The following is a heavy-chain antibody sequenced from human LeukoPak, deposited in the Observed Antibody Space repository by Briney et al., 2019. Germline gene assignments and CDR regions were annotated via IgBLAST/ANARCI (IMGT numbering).Heavy chain of an antibody. CDR3: ARNCGGDCDAFDI. CDR2: INHSGSA. V-gene: IGHV4-34*01. CDR1: GGSFSGYY. D-gene: IGHD2-21*02. J-gene: IGHJ3*02. Sequence: SETLSLTCAVYGGSFSGYYWSWRRHPPGKAVEGSGKINHSGSANYNPSLKSRVTISVDTSKNQFSLKLSSVTAADTGVYYCARNCGGDCDAFDIWGQGTMVTVSS.